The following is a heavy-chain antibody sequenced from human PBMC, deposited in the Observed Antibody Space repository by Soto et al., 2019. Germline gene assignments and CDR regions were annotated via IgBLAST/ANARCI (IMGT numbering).Heavy chain of an antibody. J-gene: IGHJ3*01. V-gene: IGHV3-53*02. Sequence: EVHLVETGGGLIQPGGSLRLSCAASGFIVSNNYMSWVRQAPGKGLEWVSVLYSGGGTYYADSVKGRFTISRDSSKNTLYLQMTGLSEEDTAVYFWARGGANAAFEVWGQGTLVTVSS. CDR1: GFIVSNNY. CDR3: ARGGANAAFEV. CDR2: LYSGGGT.